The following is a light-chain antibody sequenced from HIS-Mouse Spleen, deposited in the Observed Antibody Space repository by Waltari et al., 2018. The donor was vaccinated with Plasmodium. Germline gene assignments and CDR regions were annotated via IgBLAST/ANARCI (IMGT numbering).Light chain of an antibody. CDR3: QQYNSYSWT. J-gene: IGKJ1*01. Sequence: DIQMTQSPSTLSASVGDRVTISCRASQSISSWLAWYQQKPWKAPKLLIYKASSLASVVPSRFSGSGSGTEFTLTISSLQPDDFATYYCQQYNSYSWTFGQGTKVEIK. V-gene: IGKV1-5*03. CDR2: KAS. CDR1: QSISSW.